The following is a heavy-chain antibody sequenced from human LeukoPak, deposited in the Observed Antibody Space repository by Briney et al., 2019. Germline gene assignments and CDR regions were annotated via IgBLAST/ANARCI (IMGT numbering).Heavy chain of an antibody. V-gene: IGHV3-74*01. CDR2: INHDGSST. CDR1: GFTFTTFW. Sequence: GGSLRLSCAGSGFTFTTFWMHWVRQAPGKGLVWVSRINHDGSSTNYADSVKGRFTISRDNAKNSLYLQMNSLRAEDTAVYYCARAGYSYGSIYYYYYYMDVWGKGTTVTVSS. D-gene: IGHD5-18*01. CDR3: ARAGYSYGSIYYYYYYMDV. J-gene: IGHJ6*03.